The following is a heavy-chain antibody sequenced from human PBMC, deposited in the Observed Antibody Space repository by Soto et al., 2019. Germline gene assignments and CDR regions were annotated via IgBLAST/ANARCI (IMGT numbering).Heavy chain of an antibody. CDR1: GFTFSNYW. CDR3: AYNTTSNGN. J-gene: IGHJ4*02. V-gene: IGHV3-7*01. Sequence: EVQLVESGGGLVQPGGSLRLSCAGSGFTFSNYWMNWVRQAPGKGLEWVANIKQDGSEKHDVDSVKGRFTISRDNARSSMVLQMNSLRAEDTAVYYCAYNTTSNGNWGQGTMVTVSS. D-gene: IGHD3-10*01. CDR2: IKQDGSEK.